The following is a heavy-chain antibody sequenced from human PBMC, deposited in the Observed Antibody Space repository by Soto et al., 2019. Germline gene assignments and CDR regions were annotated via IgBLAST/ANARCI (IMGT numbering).Heavy chain of an antibody. CDR2: FSGRGGST. V-gene: IGHV3-23*01. CDR3: AASRDEDFVVAA. D-gene: IGHD3-3*01. J-gene: IGHJ5*02. CDR1: GFTFSSYA. Sequence: EVQLLESGGGLVQPGGSLRLSCAASGFTFSSYAMSWVRQAPGKGLEWVSAFSGRGGSTYYADSVKGRFTISRDNSKNTLYLQLSSLRAADTAVYYCAASRDEDFVVAAWGQGTLVTVSS.